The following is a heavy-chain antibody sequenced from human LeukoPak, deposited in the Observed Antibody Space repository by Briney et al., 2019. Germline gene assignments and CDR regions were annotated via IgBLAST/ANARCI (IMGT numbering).Heavy chain of an antibody. D-gene: IGHD3-22*01. V-gene: IGHV3-11*04. CDR2: ISSSGSTI. J-gene: IGHJ4*02. CDR3: AREALSAYYYDSSGYYFDY. CDR1: GFTFSDYY. Sequence: GGSLRLSCAASGFTFSDYYMNWIRQAPGKGLEWVSYISSSGSTIYYADSVKGRFTISRDNAKNSLYLQMNSLRAEDTAVYYCAREALSAYYYDSSGYYFDYWGQGTLVTVSS.